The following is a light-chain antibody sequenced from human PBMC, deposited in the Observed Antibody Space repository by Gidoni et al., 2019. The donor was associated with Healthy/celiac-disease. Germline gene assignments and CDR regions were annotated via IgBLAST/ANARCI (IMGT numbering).Light chain of an antibody. CDR1: SSDVGGYNY. CDR3: SSYTSSSAV. V-gene: IGLV2-14*01. CDR2: EVS. Sequence: QSALTQPASVSGSPGQSITISCPGTSSDVGGYNYVSWYQQHPGKAPKLMIYEVSNRPSGVPDRFSGSKSGNTASLTISGLQAEDEADYYCSSYTSSSAVFGGGTQLTVL. J-gene: IGLJ7*01.